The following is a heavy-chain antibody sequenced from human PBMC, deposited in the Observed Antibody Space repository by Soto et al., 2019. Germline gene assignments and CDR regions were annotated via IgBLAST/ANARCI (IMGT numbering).Heavy chain of an antibody. Sequence: ASVKVSCKASGYTFTGYYMYWVRQAPGQGLEWMGWISAYNGNTNYAQKFQGRVTMTTDTSTSTAYMELRSLRSDDTAVYYCARLLTYYYGMDVWGQGTTVTVSS. CDR3: ARLLTYYYGMDV. D-gene: IGHD3-10*01. J-gene: IGHJ6*02. CDR2: ISAYNGNT. V-gene: IGHV1-18*04. CDR1: GYTFTGYY.